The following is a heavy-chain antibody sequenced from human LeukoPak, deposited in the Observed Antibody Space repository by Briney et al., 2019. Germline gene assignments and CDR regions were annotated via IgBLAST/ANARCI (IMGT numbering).Heavy chain of an antibody. CDR2: IGRSDNAI. CDR3: ARDGTRYCSSTSCYSGYYYYGMDV. D-gene: IGHD2-2*02. CDR1: GFTFSDYY. V-gene: IGHV3-11*01. J-gene: IGHJ6*02. Sequence: GGSLRHSCAASGFTFSDYYMSWIHQAPGDGLEWVSYIGRSDNAIYYADSVKGRFTISRDNAKNSLYLQMNSLRVEDTAVYYCARDGTRYCSSTSCYSGYYYYGMDVWVQGTTVTVSS.